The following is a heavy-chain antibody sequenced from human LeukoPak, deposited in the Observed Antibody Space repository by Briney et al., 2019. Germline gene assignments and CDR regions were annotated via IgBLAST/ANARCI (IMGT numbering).Heavy chain of an antibody. V-gene: IGHV4-38-2*02. Sequence: SETLSLTCTVSGYSISSGYYWGWIRQPPGKGLEWIGYLYNTRNTYYNPSLKSRVTISVDTSKNQFSLKVSSVTAADTAVYYCAREKNGNEPFDYWGQGTLVTVSS. CDR2: LYNTRNT. CDR3: AREKNGNEPFDY. D-gene: IGHD4-23*01. J-gene: IGHJ4*02. CDR1: GYSISSGYY.